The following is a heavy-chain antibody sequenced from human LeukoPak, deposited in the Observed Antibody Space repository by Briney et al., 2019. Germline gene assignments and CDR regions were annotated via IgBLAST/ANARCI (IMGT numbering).Heavy chain of an antibody. V-gene: IGHV3-7*01. J-gene: IGHJ4*02. CDR3: ARWLELMRNFDW. CDR2: IKQDGSEK. CDR1: GFTLSSYW. D-gene: IGHD5-24*01. Sequence: GGSLRLSCAASGFTLSSYWMSWVRQAPGKGLEWVANIKQDGSEKDYVDALKGRFTISRDNAKNSLYLQMSSLRAEDTAVYYCARWLELMRNFDWWGQGTLVTVSS.